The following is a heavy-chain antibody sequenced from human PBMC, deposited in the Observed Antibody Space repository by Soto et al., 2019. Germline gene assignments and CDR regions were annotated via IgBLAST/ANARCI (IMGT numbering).Heavy chain of an antibody. CDR3: ALGDSLYYYGSGCYSPAFDY. J-gene: IGHJ4*02. D-gene: IGHD3-10*01. CDR2: IIPIFGTA. Sequence: QVQLVQSGAEVKKPGSSVKVSCKASGGTFSSYAISWVRQAPGQGLEWMGGIIPIFGTANYAQKFQGRVTITADESTSTAYMELSSLRSEDTAVYYCALGDSLYYYGSGCYSPAFDYWGQGTLVTVSS. CDR1: GGTFSSYA. V-gene: IGHV1-69*01.